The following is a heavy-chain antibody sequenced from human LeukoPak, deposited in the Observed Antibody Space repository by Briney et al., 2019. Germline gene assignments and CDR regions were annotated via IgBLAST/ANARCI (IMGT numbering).Heavy chain of an antibody. CDR3: AKSKAQWDKGPNWFDP. V-gene: IGHV1-2*06. J-gene: IGHJ5*02. CDR2: INPNSGGA. Sequence: ASVKVSCKASGYTFTGYYMHWVRQAPGQGLEWMGRINPNSGGANYAQKFQGRVTMTRDTSISTAYMELSRLRSDDTAVYYCAKSKAQWDKGPNWFDPWGQGTLVTVSS. D-gene: IGHD1-26*01. CDR1: GYTFTGYY.